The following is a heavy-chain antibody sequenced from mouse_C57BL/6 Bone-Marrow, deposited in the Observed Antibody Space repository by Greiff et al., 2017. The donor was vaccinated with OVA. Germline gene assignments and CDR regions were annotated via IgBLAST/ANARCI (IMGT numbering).Heavy chain of an antibody. CDR1: GYTFTSYW. V-gene: IGHV1-64*01. CDR3: ADGNSYYYAMDY. J-gene: IGHJ4*01. D-gene: IGHD2-1*01. Sequence: QVQLKQPGAELVKPGASVKLSCKASGYTFTSYWMHWVKQRPGQGLEWIGMIHPNSGSTNYNEKFKSKATLTVDKSSSTAYMQLSSLTSEDSAVYYCADGNSYYYAMDYWGQGTSVTVSS. CDR2: IHPNSGST.